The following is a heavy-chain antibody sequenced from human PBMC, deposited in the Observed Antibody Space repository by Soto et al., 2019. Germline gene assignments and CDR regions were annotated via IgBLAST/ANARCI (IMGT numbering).Heavy chain of an antibody. Sequence: SETLSLTCIVSCESISSSSYYWGWIRQPPGKGLEWIGSIYYSGRTYYSPSFKSRVTISIDTSKNQFSLKLSSVTATDTAVYYCARQRTTVVTQAYFDHWGQGALVTVSS. D-gene: IGHD2-21*02. CDR2: IYYSGRT. V-gene: IGHV4-39*01. CDR3: ARQRTTVVTQAYFDH. CDR1: CESISSSSYY. J-gene: IGHJ4*02.